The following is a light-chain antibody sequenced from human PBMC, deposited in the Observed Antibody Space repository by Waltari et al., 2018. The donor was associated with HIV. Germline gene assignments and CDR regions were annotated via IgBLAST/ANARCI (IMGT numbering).Light chain of an antibody. CDR2: GAS. CDR1: QSVGSN. J-gene: IGKJ2*01. V-gene: IGKV3-15*01. Sequence: EIVMTQSPVTLSASPGERATLSCRASQSVGSNLAWYQRKPGQAPSLLIYGASTRATGVPARFSGSGSGTEFTLTISSLQSEDFAVYYCQQYNKWPPYTFGQGTKLEI. CDR3: QQYNKWPPYT.